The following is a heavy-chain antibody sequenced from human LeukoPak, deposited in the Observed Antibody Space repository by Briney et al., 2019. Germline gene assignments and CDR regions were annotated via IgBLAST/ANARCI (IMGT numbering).Heavy chain of an antibody. J-gene: IGHJ4*02. CDR3: AKDVRADGHRYFDY. CDR1: GFTLTNYG. D-gene: IGHD5-24*01. CDR2: IGITGGTK. Sequence: GGCLRLSCTASGFTLTNYGIQWVRQAPGKGLEWVAFIGITGGTKYFGASVKSRFTISRDTSKNTVYLQMNTLRLEDTAVYYCAKDVRADGHRYFDYWGQGTLVTVSS. V-gene: IGHV3-30*02.